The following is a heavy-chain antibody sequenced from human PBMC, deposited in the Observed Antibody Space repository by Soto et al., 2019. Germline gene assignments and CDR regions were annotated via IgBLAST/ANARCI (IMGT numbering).Heavy chain of an antibody. D-gene: IGHD3-22*01. CDR1: GFTFSSYA. Sequence: GGSLRLSCAASGFTFSSYAMSWVRQAPGKGLEWVAVISYDGSNKYYADSVKGRFTISRDNSKNTLYLQMNSLRAEDTAVYYCAREGNYYDSSGPQDYWGQGTLVTVSS. J-gene: IGHJ4*02. CDR2: ISYDGSNK. V-gene: IGHV3-30-3*01. CDR3: AREGNYYDSSGPQDY.